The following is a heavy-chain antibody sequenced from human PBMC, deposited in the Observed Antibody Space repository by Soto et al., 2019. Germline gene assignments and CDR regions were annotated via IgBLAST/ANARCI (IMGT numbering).Heavy chain of an antibody. J-gene: IGHJ4*02. Sequence: SETLSLTCTVSGVSISSSSYYWGWIRQPPGKGLEWIGSIYYSGSTYYNPSLKSRVTISVDTSKNQFSLKLSSVTAADTAVYYCARADDILTGYYSDWGQGTLVTVSS. CDR2: IYYSGST. CDR1: GVSISSSSYY. D-gene: IGHD3-9*01. V-gene: IGHV4-39*01. CDR3: ARADDILTGYYSD.